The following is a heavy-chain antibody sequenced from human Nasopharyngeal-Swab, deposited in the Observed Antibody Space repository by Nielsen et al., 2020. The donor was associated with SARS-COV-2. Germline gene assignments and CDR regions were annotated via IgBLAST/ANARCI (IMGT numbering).Heavy chain of an antibody. CDR2: ISSSSSYI. Sequence: GESLKISCAASGFTFSSYSMNWVRQAPGKGLEWVSSISSSSSYIYYADSVKGRFTISRDNAKNSLYLQMNSLRAEDTAVYYCARDTAMVMDYWGQGTLVTVSS. D-gene: IGHD5-18*01. CDR3: ARDTAMVMDY. V-gene: IGHV3-21*01. CDR1: GFTFSSYS. J-gene: IGHJ4*02.